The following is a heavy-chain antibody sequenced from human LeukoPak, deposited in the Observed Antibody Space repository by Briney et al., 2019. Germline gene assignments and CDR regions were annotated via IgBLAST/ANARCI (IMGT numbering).Heavy chain of an antibody. CDR2: ISSGGTSI. J-gene: IGHJ6*03. D-gene: IGHD3-16*01. CDR3: ARGRNWGPSWYMDV. V-gene: IGHV3-48*03. Sequence: GGSLRLSCAASGFTFNTYAMNWVRQAPGKGLEWVSYISSGGTSIYYADSVKGRFTLSRDDAKNSLYLQMNSLRVEDTAVYYCARGRNWGPSWYMDVWGKGTKVTVSS. CDR1: GFTFNTYA.